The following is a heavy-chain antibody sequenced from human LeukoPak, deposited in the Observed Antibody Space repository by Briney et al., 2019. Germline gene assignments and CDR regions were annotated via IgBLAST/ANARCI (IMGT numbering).Heavy chain of an antibody. CDR3: ARVGYYYDSSGYYYAFDY. D-gene: IGHD3-22*01. CDR2: INHSGST. V-gene: IGHV4-34*01. Sequence: SETLSLTCAVYGGSFSGYYWSWIRQLPGKGLEWIGEINHSGSTNYNPSLKSRVTISVDTSKNQFSLKLSSVTAADTAVYYCARVGYYYDSSGYYYAFDYWGQGTLVTVSS. J-gene: IGHJ4*02. CDR1: GGSFSGYY.